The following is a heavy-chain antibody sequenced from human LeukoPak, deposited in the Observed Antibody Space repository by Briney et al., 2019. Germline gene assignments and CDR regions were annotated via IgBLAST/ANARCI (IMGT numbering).Heavy chain of an antibody. CDR2: IIPIFGTA. CDR3: ARDGTGTDFDY. CDR1: GGTFSSYA. D-gene: IGHD1-1*01. Sequence: ASVKVSCKASGGTFSSYAISWVRQAPGQGLEWMGGIIPIFGTANYAQKFQGRVTITADESTSTAYMELSSLRSDDTAVYYCARDGTGTDFDYWGQGTLVTVSS. J-gene: IGHJ4*02. V-gene: IGHV1-69*13.